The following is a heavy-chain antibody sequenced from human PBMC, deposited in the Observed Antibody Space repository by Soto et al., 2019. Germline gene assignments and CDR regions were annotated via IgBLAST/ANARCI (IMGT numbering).Heavy chain of an antibody. D-gene: IGHD4-17*01. Sequence: PSETLSLTCTVSGGSILDSYWTWIRQPPGKGLEWIGYVSSSGTTKYSPSLKSRVTMSVDTSKNQFSLKVNSVTTADTAVYYCARVGHLNVDYGSDYWGQGILVTVSS. CDR2: VSSSGTT. CDR3: ARVGHLNVDYGSDY. J-gene: IGHJ4*02. V-gene: IGHV4-59*01. CDR1: GGSILDSY.